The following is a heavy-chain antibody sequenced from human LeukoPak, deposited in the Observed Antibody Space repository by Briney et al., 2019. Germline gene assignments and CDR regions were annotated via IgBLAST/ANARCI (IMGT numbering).Heavy chain of an antibody. D-gene: IGHD3-10*01. CDR1: GGSISSYY. Sequence: SETLSLTCTVSGGSISSYYWSWIRQPPGKGLEWIGYIYYGGSTNYNPSLKSRVTISVDTSKNQFSLKLSSVTAADTAVYYCSRGGSGGYYYYYYMDVWGKGTTVTISS. J-gene: IGHJ6*03. CDR3: SRGGSGGYYYYYYMDV. V-gene: IGHV4-59*01. CDR2: IYYGGST.